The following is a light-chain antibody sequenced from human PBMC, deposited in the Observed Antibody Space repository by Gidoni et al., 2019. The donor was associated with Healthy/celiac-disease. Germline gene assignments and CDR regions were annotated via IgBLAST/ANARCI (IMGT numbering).Light chain of an antibody. CDR2: QDS. Sequence: SYELTPPPSVSVSPGQTASITCSGDKLGDKYACWYQQKPGQSPVLVIYQDSKRPSGIPERVSGSNSGNTATLTISGTQAMDEADYYCQAWDSSTYVFGTGTKVTGL. J-gene: IGLJ1*01. CDR3: QAWDSSTYV. V-gene: IGLV3-1*01. CDR1: KLGDKY.